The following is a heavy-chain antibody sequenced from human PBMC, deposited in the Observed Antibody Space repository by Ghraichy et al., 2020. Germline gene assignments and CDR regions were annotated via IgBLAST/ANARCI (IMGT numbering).Heavy chain of an antibody. V-gene: IGHV1-18*04. CDR3: AISTVTPNSYYYYYGMDV. J-gene: IGHJ6*02. CDR1: GYTFTSYG. Sequence: ASVKVSCKASGYTFTSYGISWGRQAPGQGLEWMGWISAYNGNTNYTQKLQGRVTMTTDTSTSTAYIELKSLRSDDTAVYYCAISTVTPNSYYYYYGMDVWGQGTTVTVS. CDR2: ISAYNGNT. D-gene: IGHD4-17*01.